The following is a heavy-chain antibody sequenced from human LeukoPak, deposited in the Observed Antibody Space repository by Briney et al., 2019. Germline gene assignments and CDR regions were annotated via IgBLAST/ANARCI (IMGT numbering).Heavy chain of an antibody. CDR2: ISYDGSNK. CDR3: AATYYDFWSCDY. V-gene: IGHV3-30-3*01. D-gene: IGHD3-3*01. Sequence: GGSLRLSCAASGFTFSSYAMHWVRQAPGKGLEWVAVISYDGSNKYYADSVKGRFTISRDNSKNTLYLQMNSLRAEDTAVYYCAATYYDFWSCDYWGQGTLVTVSS. CDR1: GFTFSSYA. J-gene: IGHJ4*02.